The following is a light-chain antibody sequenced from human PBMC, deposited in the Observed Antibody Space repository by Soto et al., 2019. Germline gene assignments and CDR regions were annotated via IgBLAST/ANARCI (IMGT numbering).Light chain of an antibody. Sequence: IQMTQSPSSLSASVGDRGTITCRASQSISRNLNWYQQKPGKAPELLIYTSFTLYSGVPSRFSGTGSGTDFTLTISSLQPEDFATYFCQQAFSAEWTFGQGTKVDI. J-gene: IGKJ1*01. V-gene: IGKV1-39*01. CDR1: QSISRN. CDR3: QQAFSAEWT. CDR2: TSF.